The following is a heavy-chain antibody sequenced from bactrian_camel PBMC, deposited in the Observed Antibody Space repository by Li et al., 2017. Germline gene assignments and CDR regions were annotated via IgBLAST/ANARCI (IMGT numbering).Heavy chain of an antibody. V-gene: IGHV3-2*01. Sequence: QVQLVESGGGLVQPGGSLRLSCAASGFTFSAYYMSWVRQAPGKGLEWVSSISSDASNTYYADSMKGRFTISRDNAKNTMYLQMNSLKSEDTALYYCATDTDFAYWGQGTQVTVS. CDR1: GFTFSAYY. J-gene: IGHJ6*01. CDR2: ISSDASNT. CDR3: ATDTDFAY.